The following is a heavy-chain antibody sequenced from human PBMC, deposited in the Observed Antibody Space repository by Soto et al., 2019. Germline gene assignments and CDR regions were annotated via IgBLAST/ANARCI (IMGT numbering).Heavy chain of an antibody. V-gene: IGHV4-39*01. D-gene: IGHD3-22*01. Sequence: QLQLQESGPGLVKPPETLSLTCTVSGGSISSSSYYWGWIRQPPGKGLEWIGSIYYSGSTYYNPSLKSRVTISVDTSKNQFSLKLSSVTAADTAVYYCARGYYDSSGYYHKYYFDYWGQGTLVTVSS. CDR1: GGSISSSSYY. CDR3: ARGYYDSSGYYHKYYFDY. CDR2: IYYSGST. J-gene: IGHJ4*02.